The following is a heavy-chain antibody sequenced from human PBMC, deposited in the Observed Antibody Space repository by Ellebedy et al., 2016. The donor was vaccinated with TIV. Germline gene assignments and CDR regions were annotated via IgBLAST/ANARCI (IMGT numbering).Heavy chain of an antibody. CDR3: ARDPDLDY. CDR1: GYTFTSYG. CDR2: INPNSGGT. J-gene: IGHJ4*02. D-gene: IGHD3-3*01. Sequence: ASVKVSCKASGYTFTSYGISWVRQAPGQGLEWMGWINPNSGGTNYAQKFQGRVTMTRDTSISTAYMELSRLRSDDTAVYYCARDPDLDYWGQGTLVTVSS. V-gene: IGHV1-2*02.